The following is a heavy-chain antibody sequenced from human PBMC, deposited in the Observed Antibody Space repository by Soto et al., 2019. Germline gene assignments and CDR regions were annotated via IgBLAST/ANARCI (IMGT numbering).Heavy chain of an antibody. Sequence: KTSETLSLTCTASGGSISSYYWSWIRQPPGKGLEWIGYIYYSGSTNYNPSLKSRVTISVDTSKNQFSLKLSSVTAADTAVYYCARVRITMVRGVINYYYGMDVWGQGTTVTVSS. J-gene: IGHJ6*02. D-gene: IGHD3-10*01. CDR2: IYYSGST. CDR3: ARVRITMVRGVINYYYGMDV. V-gene: IGHV4-59*01. CDR1: GGSISSYY.